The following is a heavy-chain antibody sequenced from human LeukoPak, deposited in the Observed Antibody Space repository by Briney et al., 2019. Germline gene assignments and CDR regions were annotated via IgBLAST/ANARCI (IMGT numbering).Heavy chain of an antibody. CDR1: GLTFRSYW. Sequence: GGSLRLSCADSGLTFRSYWMSWVRQAPGKGLEWVANIKQDGSEKYYVDSVKGRFTISRDNAKNSLYLQMNSLRAEDTAVYYCARGFDSRFFDYWGQGTLVTVSS. CDR2: IKQDGSEK. V-gene: IGHV3-7*01. CDR3: ARGFDSRFFDY. J-gene: IGHJ4*02. D-gene: IGHD3-22*01.